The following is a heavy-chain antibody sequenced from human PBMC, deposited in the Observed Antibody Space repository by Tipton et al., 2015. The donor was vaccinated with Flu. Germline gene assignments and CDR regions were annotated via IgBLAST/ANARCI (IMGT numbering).Heavy chain of an antibody. J-gene: IGHJ4*02. CDR2: IYTSGST. Sequence: TLSLTCTVSGGSISSGSYYWSWIRQPAGKGLEWIGRIYTSGSTNYNPSPKSRVTISVDTSKNQFSLKLSSVTAADTAVYYCARSKYPPQGGVVDDYWGQGTLVTVSS. V-gene: IGHV4-61*02. D-gene: IGHD3-3*01. CDR3: ARSKYPPQGGVVDDY. CDR1: GGSISSGSYY.